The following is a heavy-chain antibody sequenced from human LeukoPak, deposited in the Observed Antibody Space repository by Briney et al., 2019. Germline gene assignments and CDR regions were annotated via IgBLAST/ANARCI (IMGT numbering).Heavy chain of an antibody. CDR2: IIPILGIA. Sequence: SVKVSCKASGGTFSSYAISWVRQAPGQGLEWMGRIIPILGIANYAQKFQGRVTITADKSTSTAYMELSSLRSEDTAVYYCADGYSSTIPAFDTWGQGTMVTVSS. D-gene: IGHD6-13*01. CDR3: ADGYSSTIPAFDT. V-gene: IGHV1-69*04. J-gene: IGHJ3*02. CDR1: GGTFSSYA.